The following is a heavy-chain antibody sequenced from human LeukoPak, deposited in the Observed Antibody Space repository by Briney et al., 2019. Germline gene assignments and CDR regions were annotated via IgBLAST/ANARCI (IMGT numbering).Heavy chain of an antibody. D-gene: IGHD3-22*01. J-gene: IGHJ4*02. CDR3: ARGLDSSGYYFYFDY. CDR1: GFTFSSYA. CDR2: ISYDGSNK. Sequence: GSLRLSCAASGFTFSSYAMHWVRQAPGKGLEWVAVISYDGSNKYYADSVKGRFTISRDNSKNTLYLQMNSLRAEDTAVYYCARGLDSSGYYFYFDYWGQGTLVTVSS. V-gene: IGHV3-30-3*01.